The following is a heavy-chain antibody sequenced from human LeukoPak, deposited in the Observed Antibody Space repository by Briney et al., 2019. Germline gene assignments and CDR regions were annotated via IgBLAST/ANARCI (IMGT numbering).Heavy chain of an antibody. V-gene: IGHV3-11*06. CDR3: ARDYCSSTSCYAGIGY. CDR1: GFTFSDYY. J-gene: IGHJ4*02. Sequence: PGGSLRLSCAASGFTFSDYYMSWIRQAPGKGLEWVSYISSSSSYTNYADSVKGRFTISRDNAKNSLYLQMNSLRAEDTAVYYCARDYCSSTSCYAGIGYWGQGTLVTVSS. CDR2: ISSSSSYT. D-gene: IGHD2-2*01.